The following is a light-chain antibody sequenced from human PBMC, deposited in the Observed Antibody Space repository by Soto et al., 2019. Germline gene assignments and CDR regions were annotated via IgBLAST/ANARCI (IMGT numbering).Light chain of an antibody. CDR3: LPDNTTPYT. J-gene: IGKJ2*01. Sequence: AIQMAQAPSSLSASIGDRVTSTFRASQGVGSDLGWDQHKPAQAPRLLIYAVSNSEGGVPTRFSGSGSGTEFPLTINSLQHEDFTTYCLLPDNTTPYTCGPGTKMEI. CDR1: QGVGSD. CDR2: AVS. V-gene: IGKV1-6*01.